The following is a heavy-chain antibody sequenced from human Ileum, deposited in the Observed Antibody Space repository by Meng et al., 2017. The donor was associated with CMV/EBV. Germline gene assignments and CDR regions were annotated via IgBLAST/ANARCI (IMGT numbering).Heavy chain of an antibody. CDR2: INWDDGDT. Sequence: GESLKISCAASGFTFKDYAMNWVRQAPGKGLEWVSFINWDDGDTHYADSVKGRFTISSDNSKNSLYLQMNSLRAEDTALYHCARAVAARPGYYYGLDVWGQGNTVNVSS. V-gene: IGHV3-43D*03. D-gene: IGHD6-6*01. J-gene: IGHJ6*02. CDR3: ARAVAARPGYYYGLDV. CDR1: GFTFKDYA.